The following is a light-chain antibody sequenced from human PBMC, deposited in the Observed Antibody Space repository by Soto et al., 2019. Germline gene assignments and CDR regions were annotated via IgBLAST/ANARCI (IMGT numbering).Light chain of an antibody. CDR2: HNS. CDR3: QSYDSSLSGSRV. Sequence: QAVVTQPPSVSGAPGQRVTISCTGSSSNIGAGYDVHWYQQLPGTAPKLLIYHNSNRPSRVPDRFSGSKSGTSAYLAITGRQAGDEADYYCQSYDSSLSGSRVFGTGTKLTVL. CDR1: SSNIGAGYD. J-gene: IGLJ1*01. V-gene: IGLV1-40*01.